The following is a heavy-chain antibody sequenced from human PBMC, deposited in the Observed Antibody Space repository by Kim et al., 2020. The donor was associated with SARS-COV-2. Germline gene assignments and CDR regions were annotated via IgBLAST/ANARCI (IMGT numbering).Heavy chain of an antibody. J-gene: IGHJ4*02. Sequence: NHHPTLRSRLTSALDTSKNQFSLKLTSVTTEDTAVYYCARGLLGIPAALDYWGQGALVTVSS. CDR3: ARGLLGIPAALDY. D-gene: IGHD2-2*01. V-gene: IGHV4-59*09.